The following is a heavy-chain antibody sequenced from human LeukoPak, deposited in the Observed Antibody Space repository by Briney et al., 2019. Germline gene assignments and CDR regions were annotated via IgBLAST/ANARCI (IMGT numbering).Heavy chain of an antibody. V-gene: IGHV4-4*02. Sequence: PSGTLSLTCAVSGGSISSSNWWSWVRQPPGKGLEWIGEIYHSGSTNYNPSLKSRVTISVDKSKNQFSLKLSSVTAADTAVYYCARGPRSSGYYYGNAFDIWGQGTMVTVSS. CDR3: ARGPRSSGYYYGNAFDI. CDR1: GGSISSSNW. CDR2: IYHSGST. D-gene: IGHD3-22*01. J-gene: IGHJ3*02.